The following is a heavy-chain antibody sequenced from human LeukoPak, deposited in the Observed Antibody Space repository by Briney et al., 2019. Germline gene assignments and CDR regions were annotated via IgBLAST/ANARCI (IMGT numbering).Heavy chain of an antibody. CDR1: GFTFSSYA. V-gene: IGHV3-30-3*01. D-gene: IGHD3-22*01. CDR3: ARGIRGVVVITYFDY. Sequence: GGSLRLSCAASGFTFSSYAMHWVRQAPGKGLEWVAVISYDGSNKYYADSVKGRFTISGDNSKNTLYLQMNSLRAEDTAVYYCARGIRGVVVITYFDYWGQGTLVTVSS. CDR2: ISYDGSNK. J-gene: IGHJ4*02.